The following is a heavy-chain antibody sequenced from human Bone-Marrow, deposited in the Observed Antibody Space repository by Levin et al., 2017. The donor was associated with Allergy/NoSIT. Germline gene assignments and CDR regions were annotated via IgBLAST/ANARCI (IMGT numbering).Heavy chain of an antibody. CDR3: AKEGGRAEAATGGFGYYYYGLDV. D-gene: IGHD6-13*01. Sequence: GGSLRLSCAASGFTFSSYAMRWVRQAPGKGLEWVSGISGSGDTTYYADSVKGRFTISRDNSKNTLYLQMNSLRAEDTAVYYCAKEGGRAEAATGGFGYYYYGLDVWGQGTTVTVSS. V-gene: IGHV3-23*01. CDR2: ISGSGDTT. CDR1: GFTFSSYA. J-gene: IGHJ6*02.